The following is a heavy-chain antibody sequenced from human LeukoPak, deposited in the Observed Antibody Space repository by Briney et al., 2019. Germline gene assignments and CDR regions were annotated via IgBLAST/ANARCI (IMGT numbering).Heavy chain of an antibody. CDR2: INTYNGNT. Sequence: ASVKVSCKASGGTFSSYAISWVRQAPGQGLEWMGWINTYNGNTHYTHELQGRATLTTDTSTRTAYMELRSLRSDDTAIYYCARVNNYDLLSSFDYWGQGTLVTVSP. CDR1: GGTFSSYA. J-gene: IGHJ4*02. V-gene: IGHV1-18*01. D-gene: IGHD3-3*01. CDR3: ARVNNYDLLSSFDY.